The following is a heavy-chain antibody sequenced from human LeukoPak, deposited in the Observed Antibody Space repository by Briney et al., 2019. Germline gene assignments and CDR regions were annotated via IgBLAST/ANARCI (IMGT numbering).Heavy chain of an antibody. V-gene: IGHV3-23*01. CDR3: ASAPSYYYDSSGYLDY. Sequence: GGSLRLSCAASGFTFSSYAMSWVRRAPGKGLEWVSVISGSGGSTYYADSVKGRFTISRDNSKNTLYLQMNSLRAEDTAVYYCASAPSYYYDSSGYLDYWGQGTLVTVSS. D-gene: IGHD3-22*01. J-gene: IGHJ4*02. CDR1: GFTFSSYA. CDR2: ISGSGGST.